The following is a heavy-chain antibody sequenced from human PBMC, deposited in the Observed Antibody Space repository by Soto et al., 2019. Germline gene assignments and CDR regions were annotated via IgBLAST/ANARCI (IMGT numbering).Heavy chain of an antibody. CDR3: ARLSSLYYNSDYGGYYFDY. J-gene: IGHJ4*02. Sequence: QVQLQESGPGLVKPSQTLSLTCTVSGGSIRGGDYYWSWIRQHPGKGLEWIGYIFYRGNSFYNPSLKSEVTISVDTSKNQSSRQLSSVTAADTAKYYCARLSSLYYNSDYGGYYFDYWGQGTLVSVSS. CDR2: IFYRGNS. CDR1: GGSIRGGDYY. D-gene: IGHD3-10*01. V-gene: IGHV4-31*01.